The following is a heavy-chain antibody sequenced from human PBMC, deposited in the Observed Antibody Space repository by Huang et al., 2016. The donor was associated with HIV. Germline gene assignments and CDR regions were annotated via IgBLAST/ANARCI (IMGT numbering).Heavy chain of an antibody. Sequence: EVQLVESGGALVQPGRSLRLSCAASGFTFDDYAMHWVRQAPGKGLEWVSGIRCNSGRIGYADSVKGRFTISRDNAKNALYLQMNSLRAEDMALYYCAKGSKQWLVGSHFDYWGQGTLVTVSS. CDR1: GFTFDDYA. D-gene: IGHD6-19*01. V-gene: IGHV3-9*03. CDR3: AKGSKQWLVGSHFDY. J-gene: IGHJ4*02. CDR2: IRCNSGRI.